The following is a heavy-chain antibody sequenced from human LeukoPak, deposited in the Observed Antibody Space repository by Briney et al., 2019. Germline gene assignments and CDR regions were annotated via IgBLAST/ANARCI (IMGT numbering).Heavy chain of an antibody. Sequence: SQTLSLTCAVSGDSISSSTAAWNWIRQSPSRGLEWLGRTYYRSKWYNDYAVSVKSRISINPDTSKNQFSLQLNSVTAADTAVYYCARGDSSGHYYYYMDVWGKGTTVTVSS. CDR2: TYYRSKWYN. CDR1: GDSISSSTAA. V-gene: IGHV6-1*01. D-gene: IGHD6-19*01. J-gene: IGHJ6*03. CDR3: ARGDSSGHYYYYMDV.